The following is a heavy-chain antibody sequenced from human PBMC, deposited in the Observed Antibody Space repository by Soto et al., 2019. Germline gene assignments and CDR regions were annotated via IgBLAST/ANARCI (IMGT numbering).Heavy chain of an antibody. CDR2: IIPIFGTA. J-gene: IGHJ4*02. CDR1: GGTFSSYA. Sequence: SVKVSCKASGGTFSSYAISWVRQAPGQGLEWMGGIIPIFGTANYAQKFQGRVTITADESTSTAYMELRSLRSDDTAVYYCARRPPFSFGDFVTYYFDYWGQGTLVTVSS. D-gene: IGHD4-17*01. V-gene: IGHV1-69*13. CDR3: ARRPPFSFGDFVTYYFDY.